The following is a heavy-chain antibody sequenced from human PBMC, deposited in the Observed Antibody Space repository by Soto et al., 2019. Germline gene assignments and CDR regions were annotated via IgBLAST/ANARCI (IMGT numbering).Heavy chain of an antibody. CDR1: GFTFSSYA. V-gene: IGHV3-23*01. J-gene: IGHJ6*02. CDR2: ISGSGVST. Sequence: EVQLLESGGGLVQPGGSLRLSCAASGFTFSSYAMSWVRQAPGKGLEWVSTISGSGVSTYYADSVKGRFTISRDNSKNTLSVQMNSLRAADPAVYYWAKASPKWELSVLDYCGMDVWGHGTTVTVSS. CDR3: AKASPKWELSVLDYCGMDV. D-gene: IGHD1-26*01.